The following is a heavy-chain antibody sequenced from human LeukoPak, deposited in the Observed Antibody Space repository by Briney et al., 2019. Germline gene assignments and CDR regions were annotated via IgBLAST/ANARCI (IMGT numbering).Heavy chain of an antibody. D-gene: IGHD3-22*01. Sequence: ASVKVSCKASGYTFTGYYMHWVRQAPGQGLEWMGWINPNSGGTNYAQKFQGRVTMTRDTSISTAYMELSRLRSDDTAVYYCARDRHYYDSSGYGAYWGQGTLVTVSS. CDR2: INPNSGGT. CDR3: ARDRHYYDSSGYGAY. J-gene: IGHJ4*02. V-gene: IGHV1-2*02. CDR1: GYTFTGYY.